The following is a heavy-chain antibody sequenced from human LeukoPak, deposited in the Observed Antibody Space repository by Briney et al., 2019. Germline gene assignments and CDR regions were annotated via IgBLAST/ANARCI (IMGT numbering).Heavy chain of an antibody. V-gene: IGHV4-34*01. D-gene: IGHD3-3*01. CDR3: ARSRRHYDFWSGYYTGTVSDY. J-gene: IGHJ4*02. CDR2: INHSGST. CDR1: GGSISSYY. Sequence: PSETLSLTCTVSGGSISSYYWSWIRQPPGKGLEWIGEINHSGSTNYNPSLKSRVTISVDTSKNQFSLKLSSVTAADTAVYYCARSRRHYDFWSGYYTGTVSDYWGQGTLVTVSS.